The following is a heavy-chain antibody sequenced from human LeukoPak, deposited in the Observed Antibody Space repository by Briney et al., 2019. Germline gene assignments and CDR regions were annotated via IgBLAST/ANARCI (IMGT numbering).Heavy chain of an antibody. Sequence: ASVKVSFKASGYTFTRNYMHWVRQAPSQGLEWMGIINPRGGSTTYAQKFQGRLTMTRDTSTSTVYMELSSLRSEDTAVYYCAREDADYTFSFDFWGQGTLVTVSS. CDR3: AREDADYTFSFDF. J-gene: IGHJ4*02. V-gene: IGHV1-46*01. D-gene: IGHD4-17*01. CDR2: INPRGGST. CDR1: GYTFTRNY.